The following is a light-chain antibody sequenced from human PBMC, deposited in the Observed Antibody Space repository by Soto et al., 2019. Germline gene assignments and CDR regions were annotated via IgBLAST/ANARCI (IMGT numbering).Light chain of an antibody. CDR1: SSNIGAGYD. J-gene: IGLJ3*02. CDR3: QSFDSSLSGWV. CDR2: GDT. V-gene: IGLV1-40*01. Sequence: QSVLTQPPSVSAAPGQRVTISCTGSSSNIGAGYDVHWYQQLPGTAPKLLVPGDTNRPSGVPDRFSGSKSGTSASLAITGLRAEDEADYYCQSFDSSLSGWVFGGGTKLTVL.